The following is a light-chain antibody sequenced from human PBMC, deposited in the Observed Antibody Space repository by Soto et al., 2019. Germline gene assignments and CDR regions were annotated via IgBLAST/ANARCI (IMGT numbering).Light chain of an antibody. J-gene: IGKJ4*01. CDR2: DAS. V-gene: IGKV3-11*01. CDR3: QQRSNWPST. Sequence: EIVLTQSPATLSLSPGERATLSCRASQSVSGYLAWYQQKPGQAPRLLMYDASNRATGIPARFSGSGSGTDFTLTISRLEPEDFSVYYCQQRSNWPSTFGGGTKVEIK. CDR1: QSVSGY.